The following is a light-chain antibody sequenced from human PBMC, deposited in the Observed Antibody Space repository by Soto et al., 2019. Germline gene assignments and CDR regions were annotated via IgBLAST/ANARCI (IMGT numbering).Light chain of an antibody. J-gene: IGLJ1*01. CDR1: SSNIGTNA. Sequence: QSALTQPPSASGSPGQRVTISCSGGSSNIGTNAVNWYQQLPGTAPKLLIYNNNQRPSGVPDRFSGSKSGTSASLAISGLQSEDDADYYCAAWDDSLNGYVFGTWTQVT. V-gene: IGLV1-44*01. CDR3: AAWDDSLNGYV. CDR2: NNN.